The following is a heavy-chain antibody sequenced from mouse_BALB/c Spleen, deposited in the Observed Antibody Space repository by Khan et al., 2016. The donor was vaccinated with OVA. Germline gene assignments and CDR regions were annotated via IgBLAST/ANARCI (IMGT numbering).Heavy chain of an antibody. CDR3: APVGNYYVSFAY. Sequence: VQLQQSGPELVKPGASVKMSCKASGYTFTSYVMHWVKQKPGLGLEWIGYIYPFNDDTKYNENFKGKATLTSDKSSSTAYMELSSLTSGDSAVYFCAPVGNYYVSFAYWGQGTLVTVSA. V-gene: IGHV1S136*01. D-gene: IGHD1-1*01. J-gene: IGHJ3*01. CDR1: GYTFTSYV. CDR2: IYPFNDDT.